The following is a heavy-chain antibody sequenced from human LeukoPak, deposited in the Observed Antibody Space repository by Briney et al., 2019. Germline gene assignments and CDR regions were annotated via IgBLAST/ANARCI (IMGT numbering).Heavy chain of an antibody. D-gene: IGHD6-13*01. CDR3: AKDLAVAAAAKD. Sequence: PGGSLRLSCAASGFTFDDYGMSWVRQAPGKGLEWVSGINWNGGSTGYADSVKGRFTISRDNAKNSLYLQMNSLRAEDTAVYYCAKDLAVAAAAKDWGQGTLVTVSS. J-gene: IGHJ4*02. CDR2: INWNGGST. V-gene: IGHV3-20*04. CDR1: GFTFDDYG.